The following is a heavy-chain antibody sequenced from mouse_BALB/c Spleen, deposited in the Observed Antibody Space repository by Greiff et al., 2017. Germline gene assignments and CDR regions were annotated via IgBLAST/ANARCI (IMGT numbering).Heavy chain of an antibody. CDR2: INPYNDGT. V-gene: IGHV1-14*01. CDR1: GYTFTSYV. J-gene: IGHJ4*01. CDR3: ARWGLYYDYDVAMDY. D-gene: IGHD2-4*01. Sequence: EVQLQQSGPELVKPGASVKMSCKASGYTFTSYVMHWVKQKPGQGLEWIGYINPYNDGTKYNEKFKGKATLTSDKSSSTAYMELSSLTSEDSAVYYCARWGLYYDYDVAMDYWGQGTSVTVSS.